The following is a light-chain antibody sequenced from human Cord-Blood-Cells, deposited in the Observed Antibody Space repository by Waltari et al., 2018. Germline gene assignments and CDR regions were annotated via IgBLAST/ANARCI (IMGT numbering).Light chain of an antibody. CDR2: SNN. J-gene: IGLJ3*02. CDR3: AAWDDSLNGPV. CDR1: SSNSGSNT. V-gene: IGLV1-44*01. Sequence: QSVLPQPPSASGTPGPRVTIPCSGSSSNSGSNTVNWYQQLPGTAPKLLIYSNNQRPSGVPDRFSGSKSGTSASLAISGLQSEDEADYYCAAWDDSLNGPVFGGGTKLTVL.